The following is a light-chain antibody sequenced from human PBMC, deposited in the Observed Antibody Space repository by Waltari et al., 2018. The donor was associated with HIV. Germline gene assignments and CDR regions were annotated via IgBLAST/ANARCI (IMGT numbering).Light chain of an antibody. V-gene: IGLV1-44*01. Sequence: SVLTPPPSASGTLGQGVTISGFGTSSNTDTSSFNWYQPLPGAPPTLIIFRHHQRPSGVPDRFSGPQSGTSAFLTITGLLPGDEATYYWAAWDASLHVVFGGGTQLTVL. CDR2: RHH. CDR3: AAWDASLHVV. J-gene: IGLJ2*01. CDR1: SSNTDTSS.